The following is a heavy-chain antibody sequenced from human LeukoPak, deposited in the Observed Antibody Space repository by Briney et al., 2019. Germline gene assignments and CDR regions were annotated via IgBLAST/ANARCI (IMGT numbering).Heavy chain of an antibody. Sequence: SETLSLTCTVSGVSISSSYSYWGWIRQPPGMGLEWIGSIYYTGNTYYNASLKSQVSISIDTSKNQFSLKLTSVTAADTAVYYCAGDFWSGYYFRDWGQGTLVTVSS. CDR3: AGDFWSGYYFRD. V-gene: IGHV4-39*01. CDR2: IYYTGNT. D-gene: IGHD3-3*01. J-gene: IGHJ4*02. CDR1: GVSISSSYSY.